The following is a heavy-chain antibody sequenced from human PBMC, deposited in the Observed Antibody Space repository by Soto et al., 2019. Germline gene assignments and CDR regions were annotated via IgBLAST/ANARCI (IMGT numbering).Heavy chain of an antibody. J-gene: IGHJ6*02. CDR3: ARVVDCSDPYCYYGRDV. Sequence: EVQLVESGGGLVKPGGSLRLSCAASGFTFSSYSMNWVRQAPGKGLEWVSSISCSTSYIYDADSVKGRFTISRDNAKNSLCLQRSSLRAEDTAVYSCARVVDCSDPYCYYGRDVWGQGTTVTVSS. V-gene: IGHV3-21*01. D-gene: IGHD2-21*01. CDR1: GFTFSSYS. CDR2: ISCSTSYI.